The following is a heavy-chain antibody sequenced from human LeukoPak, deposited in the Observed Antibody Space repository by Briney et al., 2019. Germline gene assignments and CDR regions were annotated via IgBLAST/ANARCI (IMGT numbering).Heavy chain of an antibody. V-gene: IGHV1-18*01. CDR1: GYTFTNYG. CDR3: AREFRSGSYSEFDY. CDR2: ISAYNGNT. D-gene: IGHD1-26*01. Sequence: GASVKVSCKTSGYTFTNYGISWVRQAPGQGLEWMGWISAYNGNTNYAQKLQGRVTMTTDTSTTTAYMELRSLRSDDTAVYYCAREFRSGSYSEFDYWGQGTLVTVSS. J-gene: IGHJ4*02.